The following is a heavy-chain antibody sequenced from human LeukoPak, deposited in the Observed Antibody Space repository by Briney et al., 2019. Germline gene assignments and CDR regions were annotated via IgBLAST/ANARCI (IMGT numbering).Heavy chain of an antibody. V-gene: IGHV3-23*01. CDR3: AKVRSGSSNWALRVFDY. D-gene: IGHD4-11*01. CDR2: ISASGGST. CDR1: GFTFNTYA. Sequence: GGSLRLSCAASGFTFNTYAMSWVRQAPGKGLEWVSGISASGGSTYYADSVKGRFTISRDNSKNTLYLQMNSLRAEDTAVYYCAKVRSGSSNWALRVFDYWGQGALVTVSS. J-gene: IGHJ4*02.